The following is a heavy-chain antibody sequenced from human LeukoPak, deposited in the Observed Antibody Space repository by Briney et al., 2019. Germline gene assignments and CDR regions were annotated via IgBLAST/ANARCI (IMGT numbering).Heavy chain of an antibody. D-gene: IGHD6-13*01. CDR3: ARVASSSWVDY. V-gene: IGHV3-11*05. Sequence: SVRGRFTISRDNAKNSLHLQMNSLRSEDTAVYYCARVASSSWVDYWGQGTLVTVSS. J-gene: IGHJ4*02.